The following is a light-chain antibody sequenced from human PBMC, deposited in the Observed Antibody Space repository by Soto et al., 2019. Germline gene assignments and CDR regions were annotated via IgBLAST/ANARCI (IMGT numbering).Light chain of an antibody. CDR3: LQDRSYPYT. J-gene: IGKJ2*01. Sequence: AIQMTQSPSSLSASAGDRVTIACRASQGIGSDLGWYQQKPGKAPKLLIYDASSLQSGVPSRFSGSGSGTDFTLTISSLHPEDFATYYCLQDRSYPYTFGQGTTLEIK. CDR1: QGIGSD. CDR2: DAS. V-gene: IGKV1-6*01.